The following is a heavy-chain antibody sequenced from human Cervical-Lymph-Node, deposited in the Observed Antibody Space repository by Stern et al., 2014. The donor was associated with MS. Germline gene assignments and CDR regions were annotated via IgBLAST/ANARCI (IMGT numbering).Heavy chain of an antibody. D-gene: IGHD6-13*01. Sequence: VQLVQSGGGFVQPGMSLRLSCAASGFTFADYAMHWVRQAPGKGLEWVSVMAWTSGSIGYVDSGKGRFTISRDNAKNSLYLQINSLRTEDTAFYYCAKGSVGIAAPRNFDYWGQGTLVTVSS. CDR3: AKGSVGIAAPRNFDY. V-gene: IGHV3-9*01. CDR2: MAWTSGSI. J-gene: IGHJ4*02. CDR1: GFTFADYA.